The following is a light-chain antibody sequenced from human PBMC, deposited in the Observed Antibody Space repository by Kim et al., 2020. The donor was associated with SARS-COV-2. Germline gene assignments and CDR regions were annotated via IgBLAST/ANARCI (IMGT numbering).Light chain of an antibody. CDR2: GAS. Sequence: SGTYFAWYQLKPGQAPRLLITGASGRAADTPNRFSGTGSGTDFTLTISRLEPEDFALYYCQQFGSSPYTFGQGTKLEI. J-gene: IGKJ2*01. V-gene: IGKV3-20*01. CDR1: SGTY. CDR3: QQFGSSPYT.